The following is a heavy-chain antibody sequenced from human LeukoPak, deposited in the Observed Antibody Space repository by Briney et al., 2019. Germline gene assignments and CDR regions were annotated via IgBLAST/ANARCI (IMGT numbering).Heavy chain of an antibody. CDR2: INHSGST. V-gene: IGHV4-34*01. CDR3: ARGHPPNLDV. J-gene: IGHJ6*02. Sequence: SETLSLTCAVYGGSFSGYYWSWIRQPPGKGLEWIGEINHSGSTNYNPSLKSRVTISVDTSKNQFSLKLSSVTTADTAVYYCARGHPPNLDVWGQGTTVTVSS. CDR1: GGSFSGYY.